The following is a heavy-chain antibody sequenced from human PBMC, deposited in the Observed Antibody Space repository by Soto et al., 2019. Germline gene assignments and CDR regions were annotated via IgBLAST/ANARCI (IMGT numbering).Heavy chain of an antibody. CDR2: IYYSGST. V-gene: IGHV4-39*01. Sequence: SETLSLTCTVSGGSISSSSYYWGWIRQPPGKGLEWIGSIYYSGSTYYNPSLKSRVTISVDTSKNQFSLKLSSVTAADTAVYYCARHGKNTQMERPSDPWGQGTQVTVSS. D-gene: IGHD1-1*01. J-gene: IGHJ5*02. CDR1: GGSISSSSYY. CDR3: ARHGKNTQMERPSDP.